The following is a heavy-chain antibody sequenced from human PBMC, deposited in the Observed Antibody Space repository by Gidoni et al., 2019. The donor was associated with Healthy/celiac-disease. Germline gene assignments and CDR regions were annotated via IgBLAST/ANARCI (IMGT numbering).Heavy chain of an antibody. CDR1: GFTFSSYG. CDR3: AKNLQGSGKDY. J-gene: IGHJ4*02. CDR2: ISYDGSNK. V-gene: IGHV3-30*18. Sequence: QVQLVESGGGVVQPGRSLRLSCAASGFTFSSYGMHWVRQAPGKGLEWVAVISYDGSNKYYADSVKGRFTISRDNSKNTLYLQMNSLRAEDTAVYYCAKNLQGSGKDYWGQGTLVTVSS.